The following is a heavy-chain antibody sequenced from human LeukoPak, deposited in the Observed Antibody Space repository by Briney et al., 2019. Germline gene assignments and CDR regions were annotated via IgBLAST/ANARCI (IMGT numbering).Heavy chain of an antibody. Sequence: GGPLRLSGEASGFTFRNAWMSWAGRAPGKGLEWVGRIKSKTDGGTTDYAAPVKGRFTISRDDSKNTLYLQMNSLKTEDTAVYYCTGLGELSLSWGQGTLVTVSS. CDR1: GFTFRNAW. V-gene: IGHV3-15*01. J-gene: IGHJ4*02. CDR2: IKSKTDGGTT. D-gene: IGHD3-16*02. CDR3: TGLGELSLS.